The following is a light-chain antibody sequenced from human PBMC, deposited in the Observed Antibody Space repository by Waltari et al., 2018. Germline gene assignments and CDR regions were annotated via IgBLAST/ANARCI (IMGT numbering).Light chain of an antibody. CDR1: SSDVGYYNY. V-gene: IGLV2-11*01. Sequence: QSALTQPRSVSGSPGQSVTISCTGTSSDVGYYNYVSWYQQHPGKPPKLMIYDVTKRPSGVLDRFSASNSGNTASLTVSGLQAEDEADYYCCSFARSSTLVFGGGTKLTVL. CDR3: CSFARSSTLV. J-gene: IGLJ2*01. CDR2: DVT.